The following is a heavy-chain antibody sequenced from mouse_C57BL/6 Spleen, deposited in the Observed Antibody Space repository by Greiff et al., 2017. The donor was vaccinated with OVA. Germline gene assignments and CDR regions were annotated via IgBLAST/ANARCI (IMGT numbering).Heavy chain of an antibody. CDR2: INPYNGDT. V-gene: IGHV1-37*01. J-gene: IGHJ4*01. D-gene: IGHD1-1*01. CDR1: GYSFTVSF. Sequence: VPLQQSVPLLVQPGASVPISCTASGYSFTVSFMNLVKPSHCPFLYWIGRINPYNGDTFYNQKFKGKATLTVDKSSSTAHMELLSLTSEDFAVYYCARGSYYGSSSYAMDYWGQGTSVTVSS. CDR3: ARGSYYGSSSYAMDY.